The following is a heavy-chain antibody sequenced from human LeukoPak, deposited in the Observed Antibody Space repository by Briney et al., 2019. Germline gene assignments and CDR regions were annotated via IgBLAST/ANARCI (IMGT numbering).Heavy chain of an antibody. CDR2: ILGSGGST. Sequence: GGSLRPSCAASGFTFSNYAMSWVRQAPGKGLEWVSAILGSGGSTYYADSVKGRFTVSRDNSRSTLYLQMKSLRAEDTALYYCARWGDYDVLTGYYVPDYWGQGTRVTVSS. D-gene: IGHD3-9*01. CDR1: GFTFSNYA. J-gene: IGHJ4*02. CDR3: ARWGDYDVLTGYYVPDY. V-gene: IGHV3-23*01.